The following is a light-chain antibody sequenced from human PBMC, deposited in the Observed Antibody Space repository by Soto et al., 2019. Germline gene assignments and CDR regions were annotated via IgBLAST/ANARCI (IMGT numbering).Light chain of an antibody. CDR2: EGS. Sequence: QSALTQPASVSGSPGQSITISCTGTSSDVGSYNLVSWYQQHPGKAPKLMIYEGSKRPSGVSNRFSGSKSGITASLTISGLQAEDEADYYCCSYAGRHVVFGGGTKLTVL. V-gene: IGLV2-23*01. CDR3: CSYAGRHVV. J-gene: IGLJ2*01. CDR1: SSDVGSYNL.